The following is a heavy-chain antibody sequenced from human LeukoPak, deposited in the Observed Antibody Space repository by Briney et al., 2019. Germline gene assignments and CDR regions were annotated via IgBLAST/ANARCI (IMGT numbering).Heavy chain of an antibody. Sequence: GGSLRLSCAASGFTFDDYAMHWVRQAPGKGLEWVSGISWNSGSIGYADSVKGRFTISRDNAKTSLYLQINSLRAEDTAVYYCARDSYWLGGTIGAFDIWGQGTMTVSS. J-gene: IGHJ3*02. V-gene: IGHV3-9*01. CDR1: GFTFDDYA. CDR3: ARDSYWLGGTIGAFDI. D-gene: IGHD3-10*01. CDR2: ISWNSGSI.